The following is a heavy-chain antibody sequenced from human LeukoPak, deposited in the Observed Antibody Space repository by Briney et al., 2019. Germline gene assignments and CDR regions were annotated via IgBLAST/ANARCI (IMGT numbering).Heavy chain of an antibody. CDR3: AKDQDSYDSGGYYYVFYY. D-gene: IGHD3-22*01. V-gene: IGHV3-20*04. J-gene: IGHJ4*02. Sequence: PGGSLRLSCAAPGFSFDDSAMSWVRQAPGKGLEWVSDINWNGGRIGYADSVKGRFTISRDNAKNSLYLQMNSLRAEDTAVYYCAKDQDSYDSGGYYYVFYYWGQGTLVTVSS. CDR2: INWNGGRI. CDR1: GFSFDDSA.